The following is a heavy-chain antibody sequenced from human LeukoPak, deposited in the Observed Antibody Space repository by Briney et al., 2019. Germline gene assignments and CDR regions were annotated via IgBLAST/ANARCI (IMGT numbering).Heavy chain of an antibody. CDR2: IYYSGST. CDR1: GGSISSYY. J-gene: IGHJ4*02. Sequence: SETLPLTCTVSGGSISSYYWSWIRQPPGKGLEWIGYIYYSGSTNYNPSLKSRVTISVDTSKNQFSLKLSSVTAADTAVYYCARGYSNYGRYFDYWGQGTLVTVSS. CDR3: ARGYSNYGRYFDY. D-gene: IGHD4-11*01. V-gene: IGHV4-59*12.